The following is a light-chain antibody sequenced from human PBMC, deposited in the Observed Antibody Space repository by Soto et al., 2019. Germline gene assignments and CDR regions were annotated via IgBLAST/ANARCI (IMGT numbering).Light chain of an antibody. CDR1: QSISSW. CDR3: QQYNSYEWT. V-gene: IGKV1-5*01. Sequence: DIQMTQSPSTLSASVGDRVTITCRASQSISSWLAWYQQKPGKAPKLLIYDASSLESGVPSRFSGSGSGTEFTITISSLQPDDFATYYCQQYNSYEWTFGQGTKVESK. CDR2: DAS. J-gene: IGKJ1*01.